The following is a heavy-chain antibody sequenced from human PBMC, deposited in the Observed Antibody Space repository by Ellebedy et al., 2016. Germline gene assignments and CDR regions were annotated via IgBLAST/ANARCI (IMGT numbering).Heavy chain of an antibody. CDR1: GGSFSGYY. D-gene: IGHD6-13*01. J-gene: IGHJ4*02. CDR2: IYYSGST. V-gene: IGHV4-34*09. Sequence: SCAVYGGSFSGYYWSWIRQPPGKGLEWIGYIYYSGSTNYNPSLKSRVTISVDTSKNQFSLKLSSVTAADTAVYYCARYSRSSFDYWGQGTLVTVSS. CDR3: ARYSRSSFDY.